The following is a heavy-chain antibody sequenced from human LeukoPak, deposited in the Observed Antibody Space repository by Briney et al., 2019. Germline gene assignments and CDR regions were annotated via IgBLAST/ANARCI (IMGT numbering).Heavy chain of an antibody. CDR2: ISSRSSNI. J-gene: IGHJ3*02. CDR1: GFTFSSYS. D-gene: IGHD1-14*01. CDR3: ARDVGSQPRNDAFDI. Sequence: PGGSLRLSCAASGFTFSSYSMNWVRQAPGKGLEWASSISSRSSNIYHADSVKGRFTISRDNAKNSLYLQMNSLRAEDTAVYYCARDVGSQPRNDAFDIWGQGTMVTVSS. V-gene: IGHV3-21*01.